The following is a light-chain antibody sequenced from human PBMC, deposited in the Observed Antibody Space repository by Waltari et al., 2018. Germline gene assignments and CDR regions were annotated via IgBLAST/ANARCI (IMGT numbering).Light chain of an antibody. CDR3: QAWDSSTVV. Sequence: SYELTPPPSVSVSPGKTATITCSGDKLGDKYVWRDQQKPGRSPEGVISQDTKRPSGIPERFSGSNSGNTATLTISGTQAMDEADCFCQAWDSSTVVFGGGTRLTVL. V-gene: IGLV3-1*01. CDR2: QDT. J-gene: IGLJ2*01. CDR1: KLGDKY.